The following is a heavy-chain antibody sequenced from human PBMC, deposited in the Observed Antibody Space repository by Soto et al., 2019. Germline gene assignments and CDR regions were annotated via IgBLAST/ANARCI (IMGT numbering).Heavy chain of an antibody. D-gene: IGHD6-6*01. J-gene: IGHJ4*02. CDR3: ARVGRIAARAGVFDY. V-gene: IGHV1-69*13. CDR2: IIPIFGTA. Sequence: SVKVSCKASGGTFSSYAISWVRQAPGQGLEWMGGIIPIFGTANYAQKFQGRVTITADESTSTAYMELSSLRSEDTAVYYCARVGRIAARAGVFDYWGQGTLVTVSS. CDR1: GGTFSSYA.